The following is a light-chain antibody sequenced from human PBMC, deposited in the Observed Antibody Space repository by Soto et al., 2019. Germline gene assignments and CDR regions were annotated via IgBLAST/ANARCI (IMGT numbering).Light chain of an antibody. J-gene: IGKJ5*01. CDR1: QTISSW. V-gene: IGKV1-39*01. CDR2: AAS. CDR3: QQSYSTPIS. Sequence: IPVTQTTTSLSASVGDRVTITCRASQTISSWLAWYQQKPGKAPKLLIYAASSLQSGVPSRFSGSGSGTDFTLTISSLQPEDFATYYCQQSYSTPISFGQGTRLEIK.